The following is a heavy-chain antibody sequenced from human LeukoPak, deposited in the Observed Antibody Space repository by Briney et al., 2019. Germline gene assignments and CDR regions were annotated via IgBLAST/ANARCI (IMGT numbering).Heavy chain of an antibody. Sequence: GGSLRLSCAASGFTFSSYGMHWVRQAPGKGLEWVAFIRYDGSNKYYADSVKGRFTISRDNSKNTLYLQMNSLRAEDTAVYYCTTVTVPARVGGVWGQGTTVTVSS. D-gene: IGHD3-10*01. J-gene: IGHJ6*02. CDR2: IRYDGSNK. CDR1: GFTFSSYG. CDR3: TTVTVPARVGGV. V-gene: IGHV3-30*02.